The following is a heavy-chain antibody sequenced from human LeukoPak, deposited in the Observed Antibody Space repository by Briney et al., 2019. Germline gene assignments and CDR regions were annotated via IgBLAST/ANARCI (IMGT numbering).Heavy chain of an antibody. Sequence: GGSLRLFCDASGFSFNTYTMYWVRQAPGQGLEWVSGIRNSDGMTYYADSVRGRFTITTDNSKNTLYLQMNSLRAEDTGLYYCAKGLERESRLDSWGQGTLVTVSS. D-gene: IGHD1-1*01. CDR1: GFSFNTYT. V-gene: IGHV3-23*01. J-gene: IGHJ4*02. CDR2: IRNSDGMT. CDR3: AKGLERESRLDS.